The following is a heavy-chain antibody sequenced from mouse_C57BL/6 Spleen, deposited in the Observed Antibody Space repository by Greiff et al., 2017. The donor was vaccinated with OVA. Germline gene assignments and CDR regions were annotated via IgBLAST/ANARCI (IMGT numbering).Heavy chain of an antibody. CDR3: ARGTYYGSDAY. CDR1: GYTFTSYW. D-gene: IGHD1-1*01. Sequence: VQLQQPGAELVRPGSSVKLSCKASGYTFTSYWMDWVKQRPGQGLEWIGNIYPSDSETHYNQKFKDKATLTVDKSSSTAYMQLSSLTSEDSAVYYCARGTYYGSDAYWGQGTLVTVSA. CDR2: IYPSDSET. J-gene: IGHJ3*01. V-gene: IGHV1-61*01.